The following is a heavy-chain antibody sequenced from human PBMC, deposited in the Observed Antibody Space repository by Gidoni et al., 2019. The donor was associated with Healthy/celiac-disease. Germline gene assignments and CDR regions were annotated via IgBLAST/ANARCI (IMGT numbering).Heavy chain of an antibody. CDR1: GFTFSNAW. CDR3: TTDRTPYLGYCSSTSCFNGGY. V-gene: IGHV3-15*01. D-gene: IGHD2-2*01. CDR2: IKSKTDGGTT. J-gene: IGHJ4*02. Sequence: EVQLVESGGGLVKPGGSLRLSCAASGFTFSNAWMSWVRQAPGKGLEWVGRIKSKTDGGTTDYAAPVKGRFTISRDDSKNTLYLQMNSLKTEDTAVYYCTTDRTPYLGYCSSTSCFNGGYWGQGTLVTVSS.